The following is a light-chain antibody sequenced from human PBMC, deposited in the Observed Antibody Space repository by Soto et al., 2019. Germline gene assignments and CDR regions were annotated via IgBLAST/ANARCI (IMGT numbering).Light chain of an antibody. J-gene: IGLJ2*01. CDR2: GST. CDR3: HSYDSSLTVVL. V-gene: IGLV1-40*01. CDR1: NSNIGAGYD. Sequence: QSVLTQPPSVSGATGQRVTISCTGSNSNIGAGYDVNWYQQLPGLVPKLLIYGSTRRPSGVPERFSGSKSDTTASLAITGLQAEDEDHYYCHSYDSSLTVVLFGGGTKVTVL.